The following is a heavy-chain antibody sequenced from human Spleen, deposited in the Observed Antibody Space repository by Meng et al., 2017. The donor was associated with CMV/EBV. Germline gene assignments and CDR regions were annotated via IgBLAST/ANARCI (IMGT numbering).Heavy chain of an antibody. CDR2: ISAYNGNT. J-gene: IGHJ4*02. Sequence: QVRWGQRGPEVRNPGAAVKVYCKYSGYTFTSYGISWVRQSPGQGLEWMGWISAYNGNTNYAQKLQGRVTMTTDTSTSTAYMELRSLRSDDTAVYYCARTGIFGVVIIPYWGQGTLVTVSS. V-gene: IGHV1-18*01. CDR3: ARTGIFGVVIIPY. D-gene: IGHD3-3*01. CDR1: GYTFTSYG.